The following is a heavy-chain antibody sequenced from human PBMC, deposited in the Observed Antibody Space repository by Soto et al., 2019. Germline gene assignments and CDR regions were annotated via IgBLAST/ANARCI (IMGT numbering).Heavy chain of an antibody. CDR1: EGTFNSYA. D-gene: IGHD6-13*01. Sequence: QAQVVXSXXXXXKPGSSVKLSCKASEGTFNSYAIAWVXXAPGQGLEWMGGIIPYYNTLNYAQKFQDRVTITADDSTNTVYMELSSLRSDDTAVYFCASGASRWYPYFFDSWAQGTLVTVSS. V-gene: IGHV1-69*01. CDR2: IIPYYNTL. CDR3: ASGASRWYPYFFDS. J-gene: IGHJ4*02.